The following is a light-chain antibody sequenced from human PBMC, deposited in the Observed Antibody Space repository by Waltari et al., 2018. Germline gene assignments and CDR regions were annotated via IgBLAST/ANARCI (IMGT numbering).Light chain of an antibody. CDR1: KLGDQY. CDR3: QAWDSTTLYV. Sequence: SYELTQPPSVSVSPGQTASITCSGDKLGDQYAYWYQQKPRQSPVLVMYHDNTRPSGLPERFAGAKSGNTATLTISGTQAMDEADYYCQAWDSTTLYVFGTGTNVTVL. CDR2: HDN. J-gene: IGLJ1*01. V-gene: IGLV3-1*01.